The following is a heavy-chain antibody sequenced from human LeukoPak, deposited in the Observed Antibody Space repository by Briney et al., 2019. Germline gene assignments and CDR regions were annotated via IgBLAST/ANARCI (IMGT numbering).Heavy chain of an antibody. D-gene: IGHD4-11*01. CDR1: GFPFSGYG. CDR3: ATGGNFYYSH. Sequence: GGSLRLSCAASGFPFSGYGMHWVRQAPGKGLEWVAVAYGDGSSQYYADSVKGRFSISKDISKNTLSLQMNSLRAEDTAVCSCATGGNFYYSHWGQGTLVTVSS. V-gene: IGHV3-33*01. J-gene: IGHJ1*01. CDR2: AYGDGSSQ.